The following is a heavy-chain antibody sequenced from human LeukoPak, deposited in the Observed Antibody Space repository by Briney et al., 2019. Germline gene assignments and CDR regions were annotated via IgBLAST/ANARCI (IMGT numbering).Heavy chain of an antibody. J-gene: IGHJ5*02. Sequence: SQTLSLTCTVSGASISSGGYYWSWIRQHPGKGLEWIGYIFYSGSTYYNPSLKSRVTISVDTSKNQFSLKLSSVTAADTAVYYCARVLTIFPFDPWGQGTLVTVSS. D-gene: IGHD3-3*01. V-gene: IGHV4-31*03. CDR2: IFYSGST. CDR1: GASISSGGYY. CDR3: ARVLTIFPFDP.